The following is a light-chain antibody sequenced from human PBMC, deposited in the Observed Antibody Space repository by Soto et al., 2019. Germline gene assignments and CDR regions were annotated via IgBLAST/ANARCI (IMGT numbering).Light chain of an antibody. Sequence: QSVLTQPPSASGSPGQSVTISCTGTSSDVGGYNYVSWYQQHPGKAPKLMIYEVSKRPSGVPDRFSGSKSGNTASLTVSGLQAEYEADYYCSSYAGSNAVVFGGGTKVTVL. V-gene: IGLV2-8*01. CDR2: EVS. J-gene: IGLJ2*01. CDR1: SSDVGGYNY. CDR3: SSYAGSNAVV.